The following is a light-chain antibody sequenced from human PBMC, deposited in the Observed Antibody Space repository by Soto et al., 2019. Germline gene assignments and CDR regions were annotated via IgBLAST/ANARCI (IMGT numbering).Light chain of an antibody. V-gene: IGKV1-9*01. CDR1: RGISTY. CDR3: QHRDT. J-gene: IGKJ3*01. CDR2: AAS. Sequence: DIQLTQSPSFLSASVGDRVTITCRASRGISTYLAWYHQKPGKAPKLLIYAASTLQSGVPSRFSGSRSRTEFTLTVSSLQPEDFATYSCQHRDTFGPGTKVDIK.